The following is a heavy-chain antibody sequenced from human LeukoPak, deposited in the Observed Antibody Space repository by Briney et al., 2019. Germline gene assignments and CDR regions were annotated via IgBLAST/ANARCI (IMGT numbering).Heavy chain of an antibody. CDR3: ARGGDVDYLDY. D-gene: IGHD3-10*01. Sequence: SETLSLTCSVFGDSIDSGDFYWSWIRQYPGKGLEWFGYIYSGGNVPYNPSLESRLSISADTSKNQFYLKINSVTAADTALYYCARGGDVDYLDYWGQGILVTVSS. J-gene: IGHJ4*02. CDR2: IYSGGNV. CDR1: GDSIDSGDFY. V-gene: IGHV4-31*03.